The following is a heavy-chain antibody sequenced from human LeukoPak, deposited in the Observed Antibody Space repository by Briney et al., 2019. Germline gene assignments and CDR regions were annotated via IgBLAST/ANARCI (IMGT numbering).Heavy chain of an antibody. J-gene: IGHJ4*02. CDR1: GFTFSSYA. Sequence: TGGSLRLSCAASGFTFSSYAMSWVRQAPGKGLEWVSAISGSGGSTYYADSVKGRFTISRDNPKNTLYLQMNSLRAEDTAVYYCAKYSGYDPTTALWYWGQGTLVTVSS. CDR3: AKYSGYDPTTALWY. V-gene: IGHV3-23*01. D-gene: IGHD5-12*01. CDR2: ISGSGGST.